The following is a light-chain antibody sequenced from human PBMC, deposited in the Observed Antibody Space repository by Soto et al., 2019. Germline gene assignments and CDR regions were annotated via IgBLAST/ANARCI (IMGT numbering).Light chain of an antibody. Sequence: QSALTQPASVSGSPGQSITICCTGTSSDVGGYNYVSWYQQHPGKAPKLMIYDVSNRPSGVSNRFSGSKSGNTASLTISGLQAEDEADYYCSSYTSSSTLEVVFGGGTKLTVL. CDR2: DVS. CDR1: SSDVGGYNY. V-gene: IGLV2-14*01. J-gene: IGLJ2*01. CDR3: SSYTSSSTLEVV.